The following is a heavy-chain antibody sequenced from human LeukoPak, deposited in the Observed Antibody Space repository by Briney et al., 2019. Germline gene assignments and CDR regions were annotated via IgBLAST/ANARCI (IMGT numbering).Heavy chain of an antibody. Sequence: SETLSLTCTVSGGSISSYYWSWIRQPPGKGLEWIGYIYYSGSTNYNPSLKSRVTISVDTSKNQFSLKLSSVTAADTAVYYCARTLDYSSSWSYYYYYGMDVWGQGTTVTVSS. J-gene: IGHJ6*02. CDR2: IYYSGST. D-gene: IGHD6-13*01. CDR3: ARTLDYSSSWSYYYYYGMDV. CDR1: GGSISSYY. V-gene: IGHV4-59*08.